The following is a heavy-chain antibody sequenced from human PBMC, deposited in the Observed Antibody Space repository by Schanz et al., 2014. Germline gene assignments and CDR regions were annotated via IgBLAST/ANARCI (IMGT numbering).Heavy chain of an antibody. CDR2: ISNDGSSK. CDR3: ARDEGRDGYNLAFDV. V-gene: IGHV3-30*07. J-gene: IGHJ3*01. CDR1: GFTFSTYA. Sequence: QVQLVESGGGVVQPGRSLRLSCAASGFTFSTYAMHWVRQAPGKGLEWVAYISNDGSSKYYADSVKGRFTISRDNSKKTLYLQMNSLRADDTAIYFCARDEGRDGYNLAFDVWGQGTLVTVSS. D-gene: IGHD2-21*01.